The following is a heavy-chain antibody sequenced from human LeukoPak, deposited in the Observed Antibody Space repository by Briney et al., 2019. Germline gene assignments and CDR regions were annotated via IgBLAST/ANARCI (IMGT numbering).Heavy chain of an antibody. D-gene: IGHD3-16*02. V-gene: IGHV3-23*01. CDR1: GFTFSSYA. CDR2: ISGSGGST. CDR3: AKVRDRVWGSYRYFDY. J-gene: IGHJ4*02. Sequence: GGSLRLSCAASGFTFSSYAMSWVRQAPGKGLEWVPAISGSGGSTYYADSVKGRFTISRDNSKNTLYLQMNSLRAEDTAVYYCAKVRDRVWGSYRYFDYWGQGTLVTVSS.